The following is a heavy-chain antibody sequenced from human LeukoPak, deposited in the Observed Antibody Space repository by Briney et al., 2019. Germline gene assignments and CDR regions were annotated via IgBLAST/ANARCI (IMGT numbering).Heavy chain of an antibody. CDR1: GGSISSGSYY. D-gene: IGHD1-26*01. J-gene: IGHJ4*02. CDR2: IYTSGST. CDR3: ARVSEVGARGDY. V-gene: IGHV4-61*02. Sequence: SETLSLTCTVSGGSISSGSYYWSWIRQPAGKGLEWIGRIYTSGSTNYNPSLKSRVTISVDTSKNQFSLKLSSVTAADTAVYYCARVSEVGARGDYWGQGTLVTVSS.